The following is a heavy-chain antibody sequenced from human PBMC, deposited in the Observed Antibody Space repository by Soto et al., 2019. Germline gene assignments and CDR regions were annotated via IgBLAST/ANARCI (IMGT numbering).Heavy chain of an antibody. D-gene: IGHD1-26*01. CDR1: GFTFSDSA. V-gene: IGHV3-73*01. Sequence: GGSLRLSCAASGFTFSDSAMHWVRQASGKGLEWVGRIRSKPNTDATAYAASVKGRFTISRDDSKNTAYLQMNSLKTEDTAVYYCTRAPVSGSYCFDFWGQGTPVTVSS. J-gene: IGHJ4*02. CDR2: IRSKPNTDAT. CDR3: TRAPVSGSYCFDF.